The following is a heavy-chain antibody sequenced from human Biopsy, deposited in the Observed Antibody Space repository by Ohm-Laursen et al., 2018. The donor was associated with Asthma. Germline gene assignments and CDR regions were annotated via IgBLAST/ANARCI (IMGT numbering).Heavy chain of an antibody. CDR1: GFSFSNFA. D-gene: IGHD1-1*01. CDR3: VRDGTDDAFDI. Sequence: LSLTWAASGFSFSNFAIHWVRQAPGKGLERVGVISKDASTQDYADSVKGRFTMARDNSKNTLDLQMNSLREEDTAVYYCVRDGTDDAFDIWGQGTVVSVSS. CDR2: ISKDASTQ. J-gene: IGHJ3*02. V-gene: IGHV3-30*01.